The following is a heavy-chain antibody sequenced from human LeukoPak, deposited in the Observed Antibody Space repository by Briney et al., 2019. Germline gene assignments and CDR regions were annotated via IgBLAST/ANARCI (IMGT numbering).Heavy chain of an antibody. Sequence: SETLSLTCAVYGGSFSGYYWSWIRQPPGKGLEWIGEISHSGSTNYNPSLKSRVTISVDTSKNQFSLKLSSVTAADTAVYYCTRGKQLRYFDYWGQGTLVTVSS. CDR3: TRGKQLRYFDY. V-gene: IGHV4-34*01. CDR1: GGSFSGYY. D-gene: IGHD3-16*01. J-gene: IGHJ4*02. CDR2: ISHSGST.